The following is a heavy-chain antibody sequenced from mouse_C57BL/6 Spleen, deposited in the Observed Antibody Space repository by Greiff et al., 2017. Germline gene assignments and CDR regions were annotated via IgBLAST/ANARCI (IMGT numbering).Heavy chain of an antibody. J-gene: IGHJ3*01. V-gene: IGHV3-6*01. CDR2: ISYDGSN. Sequence: EVQLQESGPGLVKPSQSLSLTCSVTGYSITSGYYWNWIRQFPGNKLEWMGYISYDGSNNYNPSLKNRISITRDTSKNQFFLKLNSLTTEDTATYYCARDGGFAYWGQGTLFTVSA. CDR3: ARDGGFAY. CDR1: GYSITSGYY.